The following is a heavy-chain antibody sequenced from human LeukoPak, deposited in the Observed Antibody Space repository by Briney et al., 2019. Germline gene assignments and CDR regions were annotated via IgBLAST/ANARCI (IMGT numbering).Heavy chain of an antibody. J-gene: IGHJ4*02. V-gene: IGHV1-8*01. D-gene: IGHD4-23*01. Sequence: ASVKVSCKASGYTFTSYDINWVRQAAGQGLEWMGSMNPNSGKTGYAQKFQGRATMTRDTSISTAYMELSSLRSEDTAVYYCARGRWFDYWGQGTLLTVSS. CDR2: MNPNSGKT. CDR1: GYTFTSYD. CDR3: ARGRWFDY.